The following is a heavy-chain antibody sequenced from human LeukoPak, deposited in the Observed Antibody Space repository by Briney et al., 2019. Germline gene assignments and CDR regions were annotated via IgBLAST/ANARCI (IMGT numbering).Heavy chain of an antibody. CDR3: VRQPPGVYDTTQNWFDP. V-gene: IGHV5-10-1*01. Sequence: GESLKISCKGSGYSFSTYWIGWVRQVPGKGLEWMGRIAPSDSYTNYNPSFEGHVTMSVEKSITTVYLQWSSLKASDTAMYYCVRQPPGVYDTTQNWFDPWGQGTLVTVSS. CDR2: IAPSDSYT. D-gene: IGHD3-22*01. CDR1: GYSFSTYW. J-gene: IGHJ5*02.